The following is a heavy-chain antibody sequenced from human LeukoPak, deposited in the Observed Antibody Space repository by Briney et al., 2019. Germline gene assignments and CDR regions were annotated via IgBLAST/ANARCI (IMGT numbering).Heavy chain of an antibody. CDR2: IYYSGNT. J-gene: IGHJ4*02. CDR3: ARDHYYGDSGGKPFDY. D-gene: IGHD4-17*01. V-gene: IGHV4-59*12. Sequence: SETLSLTCAVSGGSISSYYWSWIRQPPGKGLEWIGNIYYSGNTYYNPSLTSRVTMSVDTSKNQFSLKLTSVTAADTAVYYCARDHYYGDSGGKPFDYWGQGTLVTVSS. CDR1: GGSISSYY.